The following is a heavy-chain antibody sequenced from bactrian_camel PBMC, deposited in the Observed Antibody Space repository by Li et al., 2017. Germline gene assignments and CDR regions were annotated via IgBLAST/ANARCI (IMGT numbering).Heavy chain of an antibody. J-gene: IGHJ4*01. V-gene: IGHV3S1*01. CDR1: GHTHWTYT. Sequence: HVQLVESGGGSVQAGGSLNLSCVASGHTHWTYTMAWFRQAPGKEREGVAAIYTGTERTTYADSVKGRFTVSKDHAKKIVYLQLNNSEPEDTAMYYCAADRTCPMVRGTIGTVGIWGQGTQVTVS. D-gene: IGHD7*01. CDR3: AADRTCPMVRGTIGTVGI. CDR2: IYTGTERT.